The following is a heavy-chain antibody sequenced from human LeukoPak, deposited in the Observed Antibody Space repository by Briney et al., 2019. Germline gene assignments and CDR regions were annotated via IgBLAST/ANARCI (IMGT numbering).Heavy chain of an antibody. CDR3: ATALGGGVATISY. D-gene: IGHD5-12*01. CDR2: ISWNSGTI. V-gene: IGHV3-9*01. Sequence: GGSLRLSCAASGFTFDDYAMHWGRQAPRKGLEWVSGISWNSGTIAYADSVKGRFTISRDNAKNSLYLQMNSLRSEDTAVYSCATALGGGVATISYWGQGTLVTVSS. J-gene: IGHJ4*02. CDR1: GFTFDDYA.